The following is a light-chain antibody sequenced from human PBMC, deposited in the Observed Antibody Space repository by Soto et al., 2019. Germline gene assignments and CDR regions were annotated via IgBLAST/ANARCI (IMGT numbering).Light chain of an antibody. CDR1: QSLLYTNTYNY. CDR3: MQALQSLT. J-gene: IGKJ5*01. V-gene: IGKV2-28*01. Sequence: EIVVTQSPLTLPVTPGEPASISFGSSQSLLYTNTYNYSDWYVQKPGQSPQLLIYFGSNRAPGVPDRFSGSGSGTDFTLKINRVEAEDVGTYYCMQALQSLTFGQGTRLEIK. CDR2: FGS.